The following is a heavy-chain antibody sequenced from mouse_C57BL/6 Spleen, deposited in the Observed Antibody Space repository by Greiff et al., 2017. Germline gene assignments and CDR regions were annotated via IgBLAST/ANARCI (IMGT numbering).Heavy chain of an antibody. J-gene: IGHJ1*03. CDR1: GFSFNTYA. D-gene: IGHD3-3*01. Sequence: EVQLVESGGGLVQPKGSLKLSCAASGFSFNTYAMNWVRQAPGKGLEWVARIRSKSNNYATYYADSVKDRFTISRDDSESMLYLQMNNLKTEDTAMYYCVRHKLGGYFDVWGTGTTVTVSS. V-gene: IGHV10-1*01. CDR2: IRSKSNNYAT. CDR3: VRHKLGGYFDV.